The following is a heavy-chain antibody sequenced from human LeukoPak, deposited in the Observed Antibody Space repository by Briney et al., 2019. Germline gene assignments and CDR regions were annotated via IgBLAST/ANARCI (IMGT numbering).Heavy chain of an antibody. Sequence: PGGSLRLSCAASGFTFTMFSMNWLRQAPGKGLEWIAFIRGRSDTTYYADSVQGRFTISRDNAEDSVYLQMNSLRVEDTAVYYCARTYDFGIGPPGDAFDTWGKGTLVTVFS. CDR2: IRGRSDTT. J-gene: IGHJ3*02. CDR1: GFTFTMFS. D-gene: IGHD3-3*01. V-gene: IGHV3-48*01. CDR3: ARTYDFGIGPPGDAFDT.